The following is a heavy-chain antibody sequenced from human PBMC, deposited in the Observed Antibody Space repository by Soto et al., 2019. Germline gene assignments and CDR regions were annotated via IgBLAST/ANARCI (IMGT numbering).Heavy chain of an antibody. CDR3: SRDFTYGGYDF. CDR2: LSDDGRS. D-gene: IGHD5-12*01. V-gene: IGHV3-53*01. Sequence: GGSLRLSCAASGFSVSSTYMSLVRQPPWKGPEWVSTLSDDGRSHYADSVTGRFSVSRDNSKNTLYLHMSGLRADDTAIYYCSRDFTYGGYDFRGQGTQVTVS. J-gene: IGHJ4*02. CDR1: GFSVSSTY.